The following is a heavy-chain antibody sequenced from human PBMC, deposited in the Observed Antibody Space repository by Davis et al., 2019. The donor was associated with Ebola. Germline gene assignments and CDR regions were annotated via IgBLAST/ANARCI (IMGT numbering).Heavy chain of an antibody. J-gene: IGHJ3*01. CDR1: GFSFSSYA. Sequence: GESLKISCAASGFSFSSYAMHWVRQAPGKGLEWVAVISHDESNKYYADSVKGRFTISRDNSKNTLYLQMNSLRAEDTAVYYCARGVMIAVAGTGYAFDVWGQGTMVTVSS. CDR3: ARGVMIAVAGTGYAFDV. V-gene: IGHV3-30*14. D-gene: IGHD6-19*01. CDR2: ISHDESNK.